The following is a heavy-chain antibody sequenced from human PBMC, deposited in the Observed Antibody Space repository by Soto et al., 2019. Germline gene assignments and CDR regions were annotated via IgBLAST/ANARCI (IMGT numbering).Heavy chain of an antibody. D-gene: IGHD3-9*01. CDR2: ISSSSSYI. Sequence: PGGSLRLSCAASGFTFSSYSMNWVRQAPGKGLEWVSSISSSSSYIYYADSVKGRFTISRDNAKNSLYLQMNSLRAEDTAVYYCARASRGAYYDILTRMYYFDYWGQGTLVTVPS. J-gene: IGHJ4*02. V-gene: IGHV3-21*01. CDR3: ARASRGAYYDILTRMYYFDY. CDR1: GFTFSSYS.